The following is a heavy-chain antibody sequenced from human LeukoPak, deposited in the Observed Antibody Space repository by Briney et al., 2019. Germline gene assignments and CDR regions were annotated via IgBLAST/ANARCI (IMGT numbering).Heavy chain of an antibody. CDR3: ARVAAAASDAFDI. CDR1: GYTFTGYY. V-gene: IGHV1-2*04. Sequence: GASVKVSCKASGYTFTGYYMHWVRQAPGQGLEWMGWINPNSGGTNYAQKFQGWVTMTRDTSISTAYMELSRLRSDDTAVYYCARVAAAASDAFDIRGQGTMVTVSS. J-gene: IGHJ3*02. D-gene: IGHD6-13*01. CDR2: INPNSGGT.